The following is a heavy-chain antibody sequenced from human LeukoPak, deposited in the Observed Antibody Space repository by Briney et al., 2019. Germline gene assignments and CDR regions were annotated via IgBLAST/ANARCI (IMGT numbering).Heavy chain of an antibody. Sequence: GGSLRLSCAASGFTFSSYAMTWVRQAPGKGLEWVSGISGSGGGTYYADSVKGRFTISRDNSRNTLYLQMNSLRAEDTAVYYCAKRVVYYFDYWGQGTLVTVSS. CDR3: AKRVVYYFDY. CDR1: GFTFSSYA. CDR2: ISGSGGGT. V-gene: IGHV3-23*01. J-gene: IGHJ4*02. D-gene: IGHD2-8*02.